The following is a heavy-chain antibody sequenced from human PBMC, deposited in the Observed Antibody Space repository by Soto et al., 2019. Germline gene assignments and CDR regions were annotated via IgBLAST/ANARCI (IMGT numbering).Heavy chain of an antibody. V-gene: IGHV3-21*01. CDR3: ARTAVDTMIVVAGPHLGYYGMDV. CDR1: GFTFSSYS. Sequence: KPGGSLRLSCAASGFTFSSYSMNWVRQAPGKGLEWVSSISSSSSYIYYADSVKGRFTISRDNARNSLYLQMNSLRAEDTAVYYCARTAVDTMIVVAGPHLGYYGMDVWGQGTTVTVSS. CDR2: ISSSSSYI. J-gene: IGHJ6*02. D-gene: IGHD3-22*01.